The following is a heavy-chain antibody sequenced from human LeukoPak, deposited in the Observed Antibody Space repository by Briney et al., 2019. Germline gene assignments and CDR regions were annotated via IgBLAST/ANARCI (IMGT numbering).Heavy chain of an antibody. D-gene: IGHD6-13*01. Sequence: SETLSLTCTVSGGSISSSSYYWGWIRQPPGKGLEWIGSIYYSGSTYYNPSLKSRVTISVDTSKNQFSLKLSSVTAADTAVYYCARHSGVEYSSWYYYNHYYMDVWGKGTTVTVSS. CDR2: IYYSGST. V-gene: IGHV4-39*01. CDR3: ARHSGVEYSSWYYYNHYYMDV. J-gene: IGHJ6*03. CDR1: GGSISSSSYY.